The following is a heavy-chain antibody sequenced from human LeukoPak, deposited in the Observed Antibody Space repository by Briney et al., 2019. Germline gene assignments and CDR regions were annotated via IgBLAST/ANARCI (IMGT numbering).Heavy chain of an antibody. CDR1: GYTFTSYG. CDR3: AREKYYYDSSGYYPDAFDI. V-gene: IGHV1-18*01. D-gene: IGHD3-22*01. CDR2: ISAYNGNT. Sequence: GASVKVSCKASGYTFTSYGISWVRQAPGQGLEWMGWISAYNGNTNYAQKLQGRVTMTTDTSTSTAYMELRSLRSDDTAVYYCAREKYYYDSSGYYPDAFDIWGQGTMVTVSS. J-gene: IGHJ3*02.